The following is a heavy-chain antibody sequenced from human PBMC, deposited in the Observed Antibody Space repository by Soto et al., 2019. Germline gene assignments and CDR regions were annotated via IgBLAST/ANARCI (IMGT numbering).Heavy chain of an antibody. CDR2: ITGGGSTT. CDR3: AKTGGGQGGGWHFD. J-gene: IGHJ4*01. D-gene: IGHD6-19*01. CDR1: GFTSNNYA. Sequence: EVQLLESGGGLVQPGGSLRLSCAASGFTSNNYAMSWVRQAPGKGLEWVSGITGGGSTTYYADSVKGRFTISRDNSKNPLYLQMNPLRAEDTAVYYCAKTGGGQGGGWHFD. V-gene: IGHV3-23*01.